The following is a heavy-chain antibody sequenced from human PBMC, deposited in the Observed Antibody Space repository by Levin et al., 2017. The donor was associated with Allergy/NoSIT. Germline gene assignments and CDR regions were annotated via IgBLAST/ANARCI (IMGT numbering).Heavy chain of an antibody. D-gene: IGHD6-6*01. CDR2: INTNTGNP. Sequence: ASVKVSCKASGYTFTSYAMNWVRQAPGQGLEWMGWINTNTGNPTYAQGFTGRFVFSLDTSVSTAYLQISSLKAEDTAVYYCARDYFSSILPRPAFDIWGQGTMVTVSS. CDR1: GYTFTSYA. CDR3: ARDYFSSILPRPAFDI. V-gene: IGHV7-4-1*02. J-gene: IGHJ3*02.